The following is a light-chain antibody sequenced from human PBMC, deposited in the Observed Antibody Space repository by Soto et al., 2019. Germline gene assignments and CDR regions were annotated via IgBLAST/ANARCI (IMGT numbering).Light chain of an antibody. Sequence: EIVMTQSTATLSVSPGERATLSCRASQSVSSNLAWYQQIPVEAPRLLIYGASTRATGIPARFSGSGSGTEFTLTISTLPSEPFAVYSCHQYNNRQYTFGQRTK. CDR1: QSVSSN. V-gene: IGKV3-15*01. J-gene: IGKJ2*01. CDR3: HQYNNRQYT. CDR2: GAS.